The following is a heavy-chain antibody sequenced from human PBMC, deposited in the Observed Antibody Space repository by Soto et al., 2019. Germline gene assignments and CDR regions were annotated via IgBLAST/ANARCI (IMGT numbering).Heavy chain of an antibody. CDR1: GFAVSSKY. Sequence: ESGGGLIQPGGSLRLSCAASGFAVSSKYMTWVRQAPGKGLEWVSVIYGGGTTYYADSVKGRFTISRDTSKNTLYLQMNSLRAEDTAVYYCVQTTGWPGFDFWGQGTLVIVSS. D-gene: IGHD6-19*01. J-gene: IGHJ4*02. CDR3: VQTTGWPGFDF. V-gene: IGHV3-53*01. CDR2: IYGGGTT.